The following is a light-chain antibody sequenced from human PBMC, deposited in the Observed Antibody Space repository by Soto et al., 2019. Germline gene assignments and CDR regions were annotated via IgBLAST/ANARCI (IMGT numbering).Light chain of an antibody. V-gene: IGKV1-16*01. Sequence: DIQMTQSPSSLSASVGARFTITCRASQGISNYLAWFQQKPXKAPKLLIYAASTLQSGVPPRFSGSGSGTEFTLTISSLQPDDFATYYCQHKAFGQGTKVDI. CDR1: QGISNY. CDR3: QHKA. J-gene: IGKJ1*01. CDR2: AAS.